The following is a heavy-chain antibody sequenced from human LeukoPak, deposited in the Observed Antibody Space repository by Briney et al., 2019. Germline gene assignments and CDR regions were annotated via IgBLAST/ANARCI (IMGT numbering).Heavy chain of an antibody. CDR2: MSPNSGNT. J-gene: IGHJ5*02. CDR3: ARGWPRISYDFWSGYLGSWFDP. V-gene: IGHV1-8*03. CDR1: GYTFTSYD. D-gene: IGHD3-3*01. Sequence: ASVKVSCKASGYTFTSYDINWVRQATGQGLEWMGWMSPNSGNTGYAQKFQGRVTITRNTSISTAYMELSSLRSEDTAVYYCARGWPRISYDFWSGYLGSWFDPWGQGTLVTVSS.